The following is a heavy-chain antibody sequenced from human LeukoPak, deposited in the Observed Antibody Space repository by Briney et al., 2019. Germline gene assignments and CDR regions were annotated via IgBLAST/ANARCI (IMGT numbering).Heavy chain of an antibody. CDR3: ATTEGMVRGVIKKTGFSYGLDV. Sequence: GESLRLSCAASGFTFNNYVINWVRQAPGKGLEWVSAISSSGDNTYYADSVKGRFTISRDNSKNTLYLQMNSLRAEDTAIYYCATTEGMVRGVIKKTGFSYGLDVWGQGTTVTVSS. CDR2: ISSSGDNT. V-gene: IGHV3-23*01. CDR1: GFTFNNYV. D-gene: IGHD3-10*01. J-gene: IGHJ6*02.